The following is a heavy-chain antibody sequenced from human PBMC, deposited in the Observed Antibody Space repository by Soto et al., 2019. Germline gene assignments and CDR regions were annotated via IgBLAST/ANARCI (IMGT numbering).Heavy chain of an antibody. Sequence: GSGPNAGEPTETLTLTCTVSGFSLSNARMGVSWIRQPPGKALEWLAHIFSNDEKSYSTSLKSRLTISKDTSKGQVVLTMTNMDPVDTATYYCARSTGDTDYFDYWGQGTLVTVSS. V-gene: IGHV2-26*01. CDR2: IFSNDEK. D-gene: IGHD7-27*01. CDR1: GFSLSNARMG. J-gene: IGHJ4*02. CDR3: ARSTGDTDYFDY.